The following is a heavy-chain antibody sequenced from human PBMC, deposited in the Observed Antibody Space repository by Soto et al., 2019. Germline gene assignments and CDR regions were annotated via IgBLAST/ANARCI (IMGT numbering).Heavy chain of an antibody. J-gene: IGHJ4*02. CDR3: VRGASLNFDY. V-gene: IGHV3-20*04. Sequence: GGSLILSCAASGFTFSDYYMSWARQAPGKGLEWVSGVNWNGGSTGYADSVKGRFTISRDNAKNSLYLQMNSLRAEDTAFYYCVRGASLNFDYWGQGTLVTVSS. D-gene: IGHD1-26*01. CDR1: GFTFSDYY. CDR2: VNWNGGST.